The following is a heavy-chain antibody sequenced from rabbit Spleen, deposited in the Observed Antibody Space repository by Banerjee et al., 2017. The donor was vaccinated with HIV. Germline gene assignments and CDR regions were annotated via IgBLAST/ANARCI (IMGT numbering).Heavy chain of an antibody. CDR2: IYGGSSGST. J-gene: IGHJ2*01. CDR1: GVSLNDKDV. V-gene: IGHV1S45*01. CDR3: ARGRSTSWDAFDP. Sequence: EQLEESGGGLVKPEGSLTLTCKASGVSLNDKDVMCWVRQAPGKGLEWIACIYGGSSGSTYYANWAKGRFTISKTSSTTVTLQLTSLTAADTATYFCARGRSTSWDAFDPWGPGTLVTVS. D-gene: IGHD7-1*01.